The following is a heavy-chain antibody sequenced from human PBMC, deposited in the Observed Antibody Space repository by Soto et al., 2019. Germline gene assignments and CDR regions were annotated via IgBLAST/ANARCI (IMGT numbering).Heavy chain of an antibody. CDR2: IYKSATT. V-gene: IGHV4-30-4*01. D-gene: IGHD2-15*01. CDR1: GDSISTVDYF. J-gene: IGHJ5*01. Sequence: TLSLTCSVSGDSISTVDYFWAWIRQPPGQALEYIGYIYKSATTYYNPSFESRVAISLDTSKSQFSLNVTSVTAADTAVYFCARGRYCLAGRCFPNWFDSWGQGTLVTDSS. CDR3: ARGRYCLAGRCFPNWFDS.